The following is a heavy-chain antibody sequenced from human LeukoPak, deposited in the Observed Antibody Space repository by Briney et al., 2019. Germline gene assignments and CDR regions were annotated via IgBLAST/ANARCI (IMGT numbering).Heavy chain of an antibody. D-gene: IGHD6-13*01. CDR3: ARGHSSSWYNY. Sequence: SETLPLTCAVYGGSFSGYYWSWIRQPPGKGLEWIGEINHSGSTNYNPSLKSRVTISVDTSKNQFSLKLSSVTAADTAVYYCARGHSSSWYNYWGQGTLATVSS. CDR1: GGSFSGYY. J-gene: IGHJ4*02. V-gene: IGHV4-34*01. CDR2: INHSGST.